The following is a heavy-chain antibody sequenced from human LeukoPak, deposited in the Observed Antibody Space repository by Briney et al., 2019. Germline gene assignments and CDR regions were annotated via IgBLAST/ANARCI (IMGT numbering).Heavy chain of an antibody. D-gene: IGHD3-16*01. CDR1: GYTFTGYY. CDR3: ARGGPAARLITFGGVTDY. J-gene: IGHJ4*02. CDR2: INPNSGGT. Sequence: ASVKVSCKASGYTFTGYYMHWVRQAPGQGLEWMGWINPNSGGTNYAQKFQGRVTMTRDTSISTAYMELGRLRSDDTAVYYCARGGPAARLITFGGVTDYWGQGTLVTVSS. V-gene: IGHV1-2*02.